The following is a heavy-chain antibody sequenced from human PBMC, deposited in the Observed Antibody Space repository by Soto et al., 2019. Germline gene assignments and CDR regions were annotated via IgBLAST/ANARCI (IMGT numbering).Heavy chain of an antibody. CDR1: GGTFSSCA. CDR2: IIPIFGTA. CDR3: ARPAKIVVVPAAESRYGMDV. V-gene: IGHV1-69*13. J-gene: IGHJ6*02. Sequence: SVKVSCKASGGTFSSCATSRVRQAPGQGLEWMGGIIPIFGTANYAQKFQGRVTITADESTSTAYMELSSLRSEDTAVYYCARPAKIVVVPAAESRYGMDVWGQGTTVTVSS. D-gene: IGHD2-2*01.